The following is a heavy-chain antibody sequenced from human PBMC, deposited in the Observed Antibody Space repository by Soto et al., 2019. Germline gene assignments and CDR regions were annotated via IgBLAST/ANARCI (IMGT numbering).Heavy chain of an antibody. J-gene: IGHJ5*02. Sequence: GGSLRLSCAASGGTFSSYSMNWVRQAPGKGLEWVSSISSSSSYIYYADSVKGRFTISRDNAKNSLYLQMNSLRAEDTAVYYWATALGVFWSAHHCFVTWGQGT. D-gene: IGHD3-3*01. V-gene: IGHV3-21*01. CDR3: ATALGVFWSAHHCFVT. CDR1: GGTFSSYS. CDR2: ISSSSSYI.